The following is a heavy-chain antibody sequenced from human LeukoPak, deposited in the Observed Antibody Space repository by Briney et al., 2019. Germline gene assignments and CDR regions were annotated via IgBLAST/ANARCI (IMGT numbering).Heavy chain of an antibody. J-gene: IGHJ2*01. CDR3: ARSSIVLMVYATQSNWYFDL. CDR1: GFTFSSYW. D-gene: IGHD2-8*01. V-gene: IGHV3-7*01. Sequence: PGGSLRLSCAASGFTFSSYWMSWVRQAPGKGLEWVANIKQDGSEKYYVDSVKGRFTISRDNAKNSLYLQMNSLRAEDTAVYYCARSSIVLMVYATQSNWYFDLWGRGTLVTVSS. CDR2: IKQDGSEK.